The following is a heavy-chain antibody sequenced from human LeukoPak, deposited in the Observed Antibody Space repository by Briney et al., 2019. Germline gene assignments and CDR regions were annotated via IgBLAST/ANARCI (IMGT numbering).Heavy chain of an antibody. D-gene: IGHD2-2*02. CDR3: ASCTSCYSSYYYYYYMDV. J-gene: IGHJ6*03. V-gene: IGHV4-38-2*02. Sequence: SETLSPTCTVSGYSISSGYYWGWIRQPPGKGLEWIGSIYHSGSTYYNPSLKSRVTISVDTSKNQFSLKLSSVTAADTAVYYCASCTSCYSSYYYYYYMDVWGKGTTVTVSS. CDR2: IYHSGST. CDR1: GYSISSGYY.